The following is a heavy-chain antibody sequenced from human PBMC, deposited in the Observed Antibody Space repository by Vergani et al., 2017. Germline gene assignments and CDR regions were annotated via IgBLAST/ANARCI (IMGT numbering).Heavy chain of an antibody. CDR2: IYTSGST. J-gene: IGHJ6*03. D-gene: IGHD3-3*01. CDR3: ARENYDIWRGWREVGNYYYNMDV. Sequence: QVQLQESGPGLVKPSQTLSLTCTVSGGSISSGSYYWSWIRQPAGKGLEWIGRIYTSGSTNYNPSLKSRVTMSVDTSKNQFSLKLSAVTAADTAVYYCARENYDIWRGWREVGNYYYNMDVWGKGTTVTVSS. V-gene: IGHV4-61*02. CDR1: GGSISSGSYY.